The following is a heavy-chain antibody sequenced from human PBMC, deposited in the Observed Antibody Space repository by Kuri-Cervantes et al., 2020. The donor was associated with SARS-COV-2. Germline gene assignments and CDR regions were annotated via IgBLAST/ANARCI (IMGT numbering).Heavy chain of an antibody. J-gene: IGHJ4*02. CDR3: AKDVNSGTYYDILTGYSDY. Sequence: GGSLRLSCAASGFTFSSYGMHWVRQAPGKGLEWVAVIWYDGSNKYYADSVKGRFTISRDNSKNTLYLQMNSLRAEDTAVYYCAKDVNSGTYYDILTGYSDYWGQGTLVTVSS. D-gene: IGHD3-9*01. V-gene: IGHV3-33*06. CDR1: GFTFSSYG. CDR2: IWYDGSNK.